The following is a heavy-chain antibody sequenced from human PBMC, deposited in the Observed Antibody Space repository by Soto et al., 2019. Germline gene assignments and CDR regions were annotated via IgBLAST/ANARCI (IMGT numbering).Heavy chain of an antibody. CDR3: TGGFIGGSNNTGGWNFLDS. CDR1: DGSFSDYS. J-gene: IGHJ4*02. CDR2: INHSGSA. D-gene: IGHD1-26*01. Sequence: SVPLSLTCAVYDGSFSDYSWTWISQKPGKGLQWIGQINHSGSANYNPSLKSRVTISVHTSNSQFSLELSSVTAADTAVYYCTGGFIGGSNNTGGWNFLDSRXKGTEVPVS. V-gene: IGHV4-34*01.